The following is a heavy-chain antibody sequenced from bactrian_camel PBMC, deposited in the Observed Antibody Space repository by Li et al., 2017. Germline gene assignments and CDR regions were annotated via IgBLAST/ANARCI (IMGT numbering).Heavy chain of an antibody. CDR1: GYGYSNYC. D-gene: IGHD8*01. CDR3: AAYIPPVTDVYGFCSEGICRCDATVSY. V-gene: IGHV3S1*01. CDR2: IYTGSGGGFT. Sequence: VQAGGSLRLSCLASGYGYSNYCMGWSRQAPGKEREGVATIYTGSGGGFTRYADSVKGRFTISRDNAKNMIYLQMNNLKPEDTAVYYCAAYIPPVTDVYGFCSEGICRCDATVSYWGHGTQVTVS. J-gene: IGHJ4*01.